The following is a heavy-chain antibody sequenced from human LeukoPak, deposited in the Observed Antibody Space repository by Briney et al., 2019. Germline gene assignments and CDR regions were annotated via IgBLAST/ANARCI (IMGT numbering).Heavy chain of an antibody. CDR1: GGTFSSYA. D-gene: IGHD1-26*01. CDR2: IIPIFGTA. V-gene: IGHV1-69*05. CDR3: ARDRASGSYFDAFDI. J-gene: IGHJ3*02. Sequence: GASVKVSCKASGGTFSSYAISWVRQAPGQGLEWMGGIIPIFGTANYAQKFQGRVTITTDESTSTAYMELSSLRSEATAVYYCARDRASGSYFDAFDIWGQGTMVTVSS.